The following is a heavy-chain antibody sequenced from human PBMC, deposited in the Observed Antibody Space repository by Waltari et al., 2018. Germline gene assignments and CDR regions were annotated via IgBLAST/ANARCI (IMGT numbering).Heavy chain of an antibody. J-gene: IGHJ5*02. D-gene: IGHD3-3*02. Sequence: QVKLVQSGAEVKKPGSSVKVSCKASGGTFSSYAISWVRQAPGQGLEWMGWPIPIFGTANYAQKFQGRVTITTDESTSTAYMELSSLRSEDTAVYYCAQIAYNWFDPWGQGTLVTVSS. V-gene: IGHV1-69*05. CDR1: GGTFSSYA. CDR3: AQIAYNWFDP. CDR2: PIPIFGTA.